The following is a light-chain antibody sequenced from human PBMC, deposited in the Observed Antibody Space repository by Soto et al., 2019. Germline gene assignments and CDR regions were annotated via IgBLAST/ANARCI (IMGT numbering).Light chain of an antibody. CDR1: QSVSSW. Sequence: DIQMTQSPSTLSASVGDRVTITCRATQSVSSWLAWYQQKPGKPPKLLIYEASSSESGVPSRFSGSGSGTEFTLTISSLQPDDFATYYCQQYSDYPLTFGGGTKVEIK. CDR3: QQYSDYPLT. J-gene: IGKJ4*01. CDR2: EAS. V-gene: IGKV1-5*03.